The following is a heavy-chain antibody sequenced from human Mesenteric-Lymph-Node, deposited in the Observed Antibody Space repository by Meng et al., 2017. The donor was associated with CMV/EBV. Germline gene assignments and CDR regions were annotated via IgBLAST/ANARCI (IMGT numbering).Heavy chain of an antibody. CDR3: ARPFPSIVSPRLDPFGD. CDR1: GDSISSFYY. V-gene: IGHV4-39*01. D-gene: IGHD5/OR15-5a*01. J-gene: IGHJ4*02. CDR2: AHYSGRT. Sequence: RLQGGGPGQAKPSATLPPPCTVSGDSISSFYYWAWLRQPPGRGLEWIGSAHYSGRTYYGPSLRSRVTVSIDTSKNQFSLRLTSVTAADTALYYCARPFPSIVSPRLDPFGDWGQGTLVTVSS.